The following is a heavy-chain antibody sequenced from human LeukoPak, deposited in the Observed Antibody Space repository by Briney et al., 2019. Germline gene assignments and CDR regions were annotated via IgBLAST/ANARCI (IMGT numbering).Heavy chain of an antibody. J-gene: IGHJ4*02. Sequence: PGGSLRLSCAASGFTLSRYSMNWVRQAPGKGLEWVSSITSSSYIYYADSVKGRFTISRDNAKNSLYLQMNSLRAEDTAVYYCVGEYDSSGYPFDYWGQGTLATVSS. V-gene: IGHV3-21*01. CDR3: VGEYDSSGYPFDY. D-gene: IGHD3-22*01. CDR1: GFTLSRYS. CDR2: ITSSSYI.